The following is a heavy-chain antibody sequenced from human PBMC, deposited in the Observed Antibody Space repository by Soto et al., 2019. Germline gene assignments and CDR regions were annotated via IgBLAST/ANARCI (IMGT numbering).Heavy chain of an antibody. CDR1: GYTFIAYY. CDR2: INPNSGDT. Sequence: QVQLVQSGAEVKKPGASVKVSCKASGYTFIAYYTHWVRPAPGRGLEWMGWINPNSGDTNYAQTFQGRVTMTRDTAISAAYLELSRLTSDDTAVYYCARVALYSGRIHLDSWGQGTLGTVSS. D-gene: IGHD1-26*01. CDR3: ARVALYSGRIHLDS. V-gene: IGHV1-2*02. J-gene: IGHJ5*01.